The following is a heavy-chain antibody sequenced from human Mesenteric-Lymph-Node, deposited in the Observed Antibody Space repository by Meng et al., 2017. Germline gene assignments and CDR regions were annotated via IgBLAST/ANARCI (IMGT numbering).Heavy chain of an antibody. Sequence: ASVKVSCKASGYTFTSYGISWVRQAPGQGLEWMGWISAYNGNTNDAQKLQGRVTMTTDTSTSTAYMELRSLRSDDTAVYYCARDRGGTTISSWFEPWGQGTLVTVSS. V-gene: IGHV1-18*01. CDR3: ARDRGGTTISSWFEP. D-gene: IGHD3-9*01. J-gene: IGHJ5*02. CDR1: GYTFTSYG. CDR2: ISAYNGNT.